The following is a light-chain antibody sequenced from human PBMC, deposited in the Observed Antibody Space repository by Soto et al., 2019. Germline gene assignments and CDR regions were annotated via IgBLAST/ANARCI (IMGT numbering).Light chain of an antibody. Sequence: EIVLTQSPGTLSLSPGATATLSCRASQSVSRNYLAWFQQKPGQAPRLLIHGASSRAAVPPDRFSGSGSGTDFTLTISRLEPEDFAVYYCLHYGDSPIYTFGPGTKVDFK. CDR2: GAS. V-gene: IGKV3-20*01. CDR3: LHYGDSPIYT. J-gene: IGKJ3*01. CDR1: QSVSRNY.